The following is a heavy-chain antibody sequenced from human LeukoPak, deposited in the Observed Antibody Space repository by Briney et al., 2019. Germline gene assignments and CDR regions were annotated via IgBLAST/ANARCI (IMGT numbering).Heavy chain of an antibody. CDR2: ISYDGSNK. J-gene: IGHJ6*02. Sequence: QPGGSLRLSCAASGFTFSSYGMHWVRQAPGKGLEWVAVISYDGSNKYYADSVKGRFTISRDNSKNTLYLQMNSLRAEDTAVYYCAKDRTEWELYYYYGMDVWGQGTTVTASS. CDR3: AKDRTEWELYYYYGMDV. V-gene: IGHV3-30*18. CDR1: GFTFSSYG. D-gene: IGHD1-26*01.